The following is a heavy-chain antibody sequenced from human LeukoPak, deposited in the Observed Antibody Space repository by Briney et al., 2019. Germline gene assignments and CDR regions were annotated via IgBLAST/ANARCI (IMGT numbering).Heavy chain of an antibody. CDR2: ISWNSGSI. CDR1: GFTFDDYA. Sequence: GRSLRLSCAASGFTFDDYAMHWVRQAPGKGLEWVSGISWNSGSIGYADSVKGRFTISRDNAKNSLYLQMNSLRAEDTAVYYCAKDGKVYYDFCSGYETEYYYYYYMDVWGKGTPVTVSS. V-gene: IGHV3-9*01. J-gene: IGHJ6*03. CDR3: AKDGKVYYDFCSGYETEYYYYYYMDV. D-gene: IGHD3-3*01.